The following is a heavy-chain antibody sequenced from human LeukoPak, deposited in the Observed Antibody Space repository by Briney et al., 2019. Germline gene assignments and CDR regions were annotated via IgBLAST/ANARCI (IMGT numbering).Heavy chain of an antibody. CDR1: GFTFSSYW. CDR2: INTDGSST. Sequence: GGTLRLSCAASGFTFSSYWMHWVRQAPGKGLVWVSRINTDGSSTSYADSVKGRFTISRDNAKNTLYLQMNSLRAEDTAAYYCARGGIAAKYYFDYWGQGTLVTVSS. CDR3: ARGGIAAKYYFDY. V-gene: IGHV3-74*01. D-gene: IGHD6-13*01. J-gene: IGHJ4*02.